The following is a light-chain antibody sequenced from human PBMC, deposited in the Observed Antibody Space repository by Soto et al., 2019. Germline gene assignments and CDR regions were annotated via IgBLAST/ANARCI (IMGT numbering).Light chain of an antibody. CDR3: QSYDSSQAV. CDR2: GNS. Sequence: QSVLTQPPSVSGAPGQRVTISCTGSSSNIGAGYDVHWYQQLPGTAPKLLIYGNSNRPSGVPDRFSGSKSGTSASLAITGLQAEDEADYYCQSYDSSQAVFGGGTKLTV. J-gene: IGLJ2*01. CDR1: SSNIGAGYD. V-gene: IGLV1-40*01.